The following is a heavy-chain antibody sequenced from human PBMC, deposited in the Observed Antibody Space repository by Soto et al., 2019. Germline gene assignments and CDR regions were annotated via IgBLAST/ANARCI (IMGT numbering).Heavy chain of an antibody. D-gene: IGHD6-19*01. Sequence: PGGSLRLSCAASGFTFSSYAMSWVRQVPGKGLEWVSAISGSGGSTYYADSVKGRFTISRDNAKNSLYLQMNSLRAEDTAVYYCARGSSPRYSSGWHPLEGVLYGMDVWGQGTTVTVSS. J-gene: IGHJ6*02. CDR3: ARGSSPRYSSGWHPLEGVLYGMDV. CDR1: GFTFSSYA. CDR2: ISGSGGST. V-gene: IGHV3-23*01.